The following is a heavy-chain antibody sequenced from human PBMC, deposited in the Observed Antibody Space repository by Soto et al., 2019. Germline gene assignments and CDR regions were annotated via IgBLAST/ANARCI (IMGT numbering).Heavy chain of an antibody. CDR1: GFTFSDYW. D-gene: IGHD6-13*01. CDR3: ARGSAAPDS. V-gene: IGHV3-7*03. J-gene: IGHJ4*02. Sequence: SLRLSCAASGFTFSDYWMSWVCHAPGKGLEWVANIKKYESEKYYVDSVKGRFTISRDNAKNSLNLQMNSLRAEDAAVYYCARGSAAPDSWGQGTLVTVSS. CDR2: IKKYESEK.